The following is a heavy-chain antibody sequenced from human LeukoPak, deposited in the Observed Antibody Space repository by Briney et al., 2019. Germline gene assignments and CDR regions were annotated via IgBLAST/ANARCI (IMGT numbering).Heavy chain of an antibody. CDR1: GGTFSSYA. CDR3: ARDREDYFDY. D-gene: IGHD1-26*01. V-gene: IGHV1-69*06. J-gene: IGHJ4*02. CDR2: IIPIFGTP. Sequence: SVKVSCKASGGTFSSYAISWVRQAPGQGLEWMGGIIPIFGTPNYAQKFQGRVTITADKSTSTAYMELSSLRSEDTAVYYCARDREDYFDYWGQGTLVTVSS.